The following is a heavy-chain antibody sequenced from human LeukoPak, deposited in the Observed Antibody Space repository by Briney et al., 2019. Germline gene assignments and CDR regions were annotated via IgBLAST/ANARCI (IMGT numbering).Heavy chain of an antibody. CDR1: GFTFSGYA. J-gene: IGHJ4*02. CDR3: ARLYSSSRTDDY. D-gene: IGHD2-2*01. Sequence: GGSLRLSCAASGFTFSGYAMTWVRQTPGKGLEWFSSISGSSSYIYYADSLKGRFTISRDNAKSSLYLQMSSLSAEDTAVYYCARLYSSSRTDDYWGQGTLVTVSS. CDR2: ISGSSSYI. V-gene: IGHV3-21*06.